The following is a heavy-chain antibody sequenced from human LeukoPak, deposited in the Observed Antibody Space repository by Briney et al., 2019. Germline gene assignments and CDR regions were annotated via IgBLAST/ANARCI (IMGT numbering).Heavy chain of an antibody. V-gene: IGHV3-11*06. Sequence: PGGSLRLSCAASGFTFSDYYMSWIRQAPGKGLEWVSYISSSSSYTNYADSVKGRFTISRDISKNTLFLQMNSLRAEDTAVYYCARDPEAVAVYYFDYWGQGTLVTVSS. CDR2: ISSSSSYT. D-gene: IGHD6-19*01. J-gene: IGHJ4*02. CDR1: GFTFSDYY. CDR3: ARDPEAVAVYYFDY.